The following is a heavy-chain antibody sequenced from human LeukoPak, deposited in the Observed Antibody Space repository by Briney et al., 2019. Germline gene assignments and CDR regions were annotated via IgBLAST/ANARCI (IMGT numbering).Heavy chain of an antibody. Sequence: PSETLSLTCTVSGGSISSYYWSWIRQPPGKGLEWIGYIYYSGSTNYNPSLKSRVTISVDTSKNQFSLKLSSVTAADTAVYYCARGTNARKYCSSTSCPKYYYYYCMDVWGKGTTVTVSS. V-gene: IGHV4-59*12. CDR3: ARGTNARKYCSSTSCPKYYYYYCMDV. CDR1: GGSISSYY. CDR2: IYYSGST. D-gene: IGHD2-2*01. J-gene: IGHJ6*03.